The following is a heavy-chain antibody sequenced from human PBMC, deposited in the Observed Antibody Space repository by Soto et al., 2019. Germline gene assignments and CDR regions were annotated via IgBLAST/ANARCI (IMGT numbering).Heavy chain of an antibody. CDR1: GFTFSSYG. V-gene: IGHV3-30*18. D-gene: IGHD5-12*01. J-gene: IGHJ4*02. CDR3: AKDLGYSGYDHFDY. Sequence: VQLVESGGGVVQPGRSLRLSCAASGFTFSSYGMHWVRQAPGKGLEWVAVISYDGSNKYYADSVKGRFTISRDNSKNTLYLQMNSLRAEDTAVYYCAKDLGYSGYDHFDYWGQGTLVTVSS. CDR2: ISYDGSNK.